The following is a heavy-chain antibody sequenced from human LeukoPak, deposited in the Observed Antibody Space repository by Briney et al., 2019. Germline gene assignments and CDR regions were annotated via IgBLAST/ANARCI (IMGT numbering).Heavy chain of an antibody. J-gene: IGHJ4*02. D-gene: IGHD2-2*01. Sequence: PGGSLRLSCAASGITFSSYAMHWVRQAPGKGLEGVAFISYDGSNKYYADSVKGRFTISGDNSKNTLYLQMNSLRDKDTAVYYCARVMGRYCSSTSCYVDYWGQGTLVTVSS. CDR2: ISYDGSNK. CDR3: ARVMGRYCSSTSCYVDY. CDR1: GITFSSYA. V-gene: IGHV3-30*04.